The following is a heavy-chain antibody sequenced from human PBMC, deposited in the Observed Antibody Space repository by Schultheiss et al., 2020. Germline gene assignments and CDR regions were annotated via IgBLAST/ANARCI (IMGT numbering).Heavy chain of an antibody. D-gene: IGHD3-10*01. CDR1: GGSFSGYY. CDR3: ARALKFGELLPYYYGMDV. V-gene: IGHV4-34*01. CDR2: INHSGST. Sequence: SETLSLTCAVYGGSFSGYYWSWIRQPPGKGLEWIGEINHSGSTNYNPSLKSRVTISVDTSKNQFSLKLSSVTAADTAVYYCARALKFGELLPYYYGMDVWGQGTTGTVSS. J-gene: IGHJ6*02.